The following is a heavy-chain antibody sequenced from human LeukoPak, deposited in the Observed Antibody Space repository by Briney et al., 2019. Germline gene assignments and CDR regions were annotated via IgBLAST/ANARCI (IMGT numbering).Heavy chain of an antibody. CDR2: IKQDGSEK. D-gene: IGHD3-3*01. CDR1: GFTFSSYW. CDR3: ARAGAYYDFWSGYSNYGMDV. Sequence: GGSLRLSCAASGFTFSSYWMSWGRQAPGKGLEWVANIKQDGSEKYYVDSVKGRFTISRDNAKTSLYLQMNSLRAEDTAVYYCARAGAYYDFWSGYSNYGMDVWGQGTTVTVSS. J-gene: IGHJ6*02. V-gene: IGHV3-7*01.